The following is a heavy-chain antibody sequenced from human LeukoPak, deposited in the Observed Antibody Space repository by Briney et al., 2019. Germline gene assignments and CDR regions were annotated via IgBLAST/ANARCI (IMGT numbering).Heavy chain of an antibody. CDR1: GFTFTNYG. V-gene: IGHV3-23*01. J-gene: IGHJ4*02. CDR3: TLSLRTPGNY. Sequence: GGSLRLSCAASGFTFTNYGMSWVRQAPGKGLEWVSAISDSGATKYYADSVKGRFTISRDNSQNTLYLQMNSLRAEDTAVYYCTLSLRTPGNYWGQGTLVTVSP. D-gene: IGHD2/OR15-2a*01. CDR2: ISDSGATK.